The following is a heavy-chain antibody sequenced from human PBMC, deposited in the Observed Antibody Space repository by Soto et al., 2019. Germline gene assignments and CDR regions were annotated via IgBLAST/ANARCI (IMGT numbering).Heavy chain of an antibody. CDR2: AAYSGGT. Sequence: PSETLSLTCTVSGGSIANNNYFWAWIRQPPGKGLEWIGSAAYSGGTYNNPSLKSRVTISVDTSKNQFSLKLTPVTAADTAVYYCAKVVVGATSHSDFDSWGQGTLVTVSS. D-gene: IGHD2-15*01. J-gene: IGHJ4*02. CDR1: GGSIANNNYF. V-gene: IGHV4-39*01. CDR3: AKVVVGATSHSDFDS.